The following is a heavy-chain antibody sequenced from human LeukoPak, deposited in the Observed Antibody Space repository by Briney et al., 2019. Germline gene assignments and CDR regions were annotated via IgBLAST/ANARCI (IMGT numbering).Heavy chain of an antibody. CDR3: ASTTVTRTGWFDP. D-gene: IGHD4-17*01. V-gene: IGHV1-69*06. CDR2: IIPIFGTA. J-gene: IGHJ5*02. CDR1: GGTFSSYA. Sequence: VASVKVPCKASGGTFSSYAISWVRQAPGQGLEWMGGIIPIFGTANYAQKFQGRVTITADKSTSTAYMELSSLRSEDTAVYYCASTTVTRTGWFDPWGQGTLVTVSS.